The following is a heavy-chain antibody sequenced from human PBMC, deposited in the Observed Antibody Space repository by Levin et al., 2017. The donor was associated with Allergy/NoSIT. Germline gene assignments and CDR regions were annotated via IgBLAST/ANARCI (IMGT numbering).Heavy chain of an antibody. V-gene: IGHV3-7*01. Sequence: GGSLRLSCAASGFTFSSYWMSWVRQAPGKGLEWVANIKQDGSEKYYVDSVKGRFTISRDNAKNSLYLQMNSLRAEDTAVYYCARDSGYDFWSGYYRDAFDIWGQGTMVTVSS. CDR1: GFTFSSYW. CDR2: IKQDGSEK. CDR3: ARDSGYDFWSGYYRDAFDI. D-gene: IGHD3-3*01. J-gene: IGHJ3*02.